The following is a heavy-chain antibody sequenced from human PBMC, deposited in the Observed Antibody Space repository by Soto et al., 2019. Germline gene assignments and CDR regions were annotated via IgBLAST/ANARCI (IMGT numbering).Heavy chain of an antibody. Sequence: SETLSLTCTVSGGSISSSSYYWGWIRQPPGKGLEWIGSIYYSGSTYYNPSLKSRVTISVDTSKNQFSLKLSSVTAADTAVYYCASSGLGGDYTWYYSGMDVWGQGTTVTVS. J-gene: IGHJ6*02. CDR1: GGSISSSSYY. V-gene: IGHV4-39*01. D-gene: IGHD4-17*01. CDR3: ASSGLGGDYTWYYSGMDV. CDR2: IYYSGST.